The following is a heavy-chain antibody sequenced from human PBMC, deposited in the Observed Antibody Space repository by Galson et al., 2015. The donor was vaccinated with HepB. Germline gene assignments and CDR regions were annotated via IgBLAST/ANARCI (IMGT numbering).Heavy chain of an antibody. J-gene: IGHJ6*03. CDR1: GYTLTELS. CDR2: FDPEDGET. V-gene: IGHV1-24*01. D-gene: IGHD5-12*01. CDR3: ASPPYPVDIVAQNPLYYYYMDV. Sequence: SVKVSCKVSGYTLTELSMHWVRQAPGKGLEWMGGFDPEDGETIYAQKFQGRVTMTEDTSTDTAYMELSSLRSEDTAVYYCASPPYPVDIVAQNPLYYYYMDVWGKGTTVTVSS.